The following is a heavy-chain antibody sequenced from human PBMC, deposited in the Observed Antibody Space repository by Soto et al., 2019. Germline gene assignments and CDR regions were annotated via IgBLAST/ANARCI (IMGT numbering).Heavy chain of an antibody. CDR2: ISSDGSSK. D-gene: IGHD1-26*01. Sequence: PGGSLRLSCAASGFTFSIFGMHWVRQAPGKGLEWVAVISSDGSSKYYADSVKGRFTISSDNSKNTLYLQMNSLRAEDTAVYHCAKNQGVELVPLATVDWFDPWGQGSVVTVSS. V-gene: IGHV3-30*18. CDR1: GFTFSIFG. CDR3: AKNQGVELVPLATVDWFDP. J-gene: IGHJ5*02.